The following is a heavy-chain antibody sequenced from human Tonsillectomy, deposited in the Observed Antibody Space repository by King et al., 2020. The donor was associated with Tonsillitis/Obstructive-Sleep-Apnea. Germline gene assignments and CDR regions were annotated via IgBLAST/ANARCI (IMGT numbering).Heavy chain of an antibody. J-gene: IGHJ3*02. CDR2: IWNDGSNT. CDR3: ARENGGNFVDSVDI. V-gene: IGHV3-33*01. CDR1: GFTFSSHG. Sequence: VQLVESGGGVVQPGRSLRLSCEASGFTFSSHGMHWVRQAPGKGLEWVAVIWNDGSNTYYSDSVKGRFTIARENSKNTLYLQMNSLSAEDTAVYYCARENGGNFVDSVDIWGQGTMVTVSS. D-gene: IGHD4-23*01.